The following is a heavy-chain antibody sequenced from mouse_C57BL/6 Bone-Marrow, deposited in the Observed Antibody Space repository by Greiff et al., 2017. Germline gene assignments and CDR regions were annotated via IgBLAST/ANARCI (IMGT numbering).Heavy chain of an antibody. J-gene: IGHJ2*01. Sequence: ESGPGLVKPSQSLSLTCSVPGYSITSGYYWNWIRQFPGNKLEWMGYISYDGSNNYNPSLKNRISITRDTAKNQFFLKLNSVTTEDTATYYCAREVSYWGQGTTLTVSS. CDR1: GYSITSGYY. D-gene: IGHD6-2*01. CDR3: AREVSY. V-gene: IGHV3-6*01. CDR2: ISYDGSN.